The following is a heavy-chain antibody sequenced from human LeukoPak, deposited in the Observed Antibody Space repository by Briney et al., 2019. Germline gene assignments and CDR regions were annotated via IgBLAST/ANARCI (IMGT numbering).Heavy chain of an antibody. Sequence: PGGSLRLSCAASGFTFSSYSMNWVRQAPGKGLEWVSSISSSSSYIYYADSVKGRFTISRDTSKNTLYLQMDRLRAEDTAVYYCAREFGSIFWSGQYYMDVWGKGTTVTVSS. J-gene: IGHJ6*03. CDR2: ISSSSSYI. V-gene: IGHV3-21*04. CDR1: GFTFSSYS. D-gene: IGHD3-3*01. CDR3: AREFGSIFWSGQYYMDV.